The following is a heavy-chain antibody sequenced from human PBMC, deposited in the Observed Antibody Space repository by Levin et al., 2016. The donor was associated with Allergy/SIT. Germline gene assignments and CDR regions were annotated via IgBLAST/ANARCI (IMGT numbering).Heavy chain of an antibody. V-gene: IGHV4-34*01. Sequence: SETLSLTCAVYGGSFSVYYWIWIRQPPGKGLEWIGEINRSGSTNYNPSLKSRVTISIDTSKNQFSLKVSSVTAADTAMYYCARSGVTTVTPLDWGQGTLVTVSS. CDR2: INRSGST. CDR1: GGSFSVYY. D-gene: IGHD4-17*01. J-gene: IGHJ4*02. CDR3: ARSGVTTVTPLD.